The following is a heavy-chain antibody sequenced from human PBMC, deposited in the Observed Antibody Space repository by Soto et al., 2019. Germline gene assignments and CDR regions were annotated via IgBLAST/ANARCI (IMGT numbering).Heavy chain of an antibody. CDR2: IIPIFGTA. V-gene: IGHV1-69*13. J-gene: IGHJ4*02. CDR1: GGTFSSYA. D-gene: IGHD6-6*01. CDR3: ASRARYSSSSGPFDY. Sequence: ASVKVSCKASGGTFSSYAISWVRQAPGQGLEWMGGIIPIFGTANYAQKFQGRVTITADESTSTAYMELSSLRSEDTAVYYCASRARYSSSSGPFDYWGQGTLVTVSS.